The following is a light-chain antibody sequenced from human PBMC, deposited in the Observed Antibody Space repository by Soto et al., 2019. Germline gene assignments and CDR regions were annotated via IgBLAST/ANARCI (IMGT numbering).Light chain of an antibody. CDR1: SSDVGGYNY. V-gene: IGLV2-8*01. CDR2: EVN. CDR3: SSYAGSSNV. Sequence: QAARTRPPSASRSPGQSVAISCTGTSSDVGGYNYVSWYQQHPGKAPKLMIYEVNKRPSGVPDRFSGSKSGNTASLTVSGLQAEDEADYYCSSYAGSSNVFGTGTKVTVL. J-gene: IGLJ1*01.